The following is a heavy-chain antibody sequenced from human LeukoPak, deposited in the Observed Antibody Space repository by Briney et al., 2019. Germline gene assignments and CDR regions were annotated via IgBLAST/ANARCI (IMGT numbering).Heavy chain of an antibody. CDR2: ISGSGGST. CDR1: GFTFSSYA. D-gene: IGHD5-12*01. V-gene: IGHV3-23*01. J-gene: IGHJ4*02. Sequence: GGSLRLSCAASGFTFSSYAMSWVRQAPGKGLEWVSAISGSGGSTYYADSVKGRFTISRDNSKNTLYLQMNSLRAEDTAVYYCAREVLDGYNAFRYFDYWGQGTLVTVSS. CDR3: AREVLDGYNAFRYFDY.